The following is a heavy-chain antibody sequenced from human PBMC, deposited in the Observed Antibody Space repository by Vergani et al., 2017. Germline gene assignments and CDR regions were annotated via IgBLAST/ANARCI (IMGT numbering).Heavy chain of an antibody. D-gene: IGHD2-15*01. CDR2: IIPIFGTA. Sequence: QVQLVQSGAEVKKPGSSVKVSCKASGGTFSSYATSWVRQAPGQGLEWMGGIIPIFGTANYAQKFQGRVTITADESTSTAYMELGSLRSEDTAVYYCARVGVVAATHWFDPWGQGTLVTVSS. V-gene: IGHV1-69*01. J-gene: IGHJ5*02. CDR1: GGTFSSYA. CDR3: ARVGVVAATHWFDP.